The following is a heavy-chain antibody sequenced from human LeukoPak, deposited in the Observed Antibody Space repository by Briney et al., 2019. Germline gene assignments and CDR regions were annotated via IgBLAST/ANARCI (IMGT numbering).Heavy chain of an antibody. CDR1: GGSISSYY. CDR3: ARDRGFPYSSSWYKGSNNWFDP. D-gene: IGHD6-13*01. J-gene: IGHJ5*02. Sequence: PSETLSLTCTVSGGSISSYYWSWIRQPAGKGLEWIERIYTSGSTNYNPSLKSRVTMSVDTSRNQFSLKLSSVTAADTAVYYCARDRGFPYSSSWYKGSNNWFDPWGQGTLVTVSS. CDR2: IYTSGST. V-gene: IGHV4-4*07.